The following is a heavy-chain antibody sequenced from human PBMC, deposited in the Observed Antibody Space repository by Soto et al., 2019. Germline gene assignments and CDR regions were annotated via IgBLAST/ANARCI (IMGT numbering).Heavy chain of an antibody. CDR3: AADLSGLRYLDWTLDY. Sequence: QMQLVQSGPEVKKPGTSVKVSCKASGFTFTSSAVQWVRQARGQRLERIGWIVVGSGNTNYAQKFQERVTITRDMSSSTAYVELSSLRSEDTAVYYCAADLSGLRYLDWTLDYWGQGSLVTVSS. D-gene: IGHD3-9*01. CDR1: GFTFTSSA. J-gene: IGHJ4*02. CDR2: IVVGSGNT. V-gene: IGHV1-58*01.